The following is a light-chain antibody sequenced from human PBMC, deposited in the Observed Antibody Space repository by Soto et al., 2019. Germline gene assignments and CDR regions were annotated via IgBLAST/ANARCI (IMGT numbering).Light chain of an antibody. V-gene: IGKV3-15*01. J-gene: IGKJ4*01. CDR3: QQYNNCPLT. CDR2: GAS. Sequence: EIVMTQSPATLSVSPGESATLSCRASHRVSSYLAWYQQRPGQAPRLLIYGASTRATGVPARFSGSGSGTVFTLTISSLQSEDFAVYYCQQYNNCPLTFGGGTKVEIK. CDR1: HRVSSY.